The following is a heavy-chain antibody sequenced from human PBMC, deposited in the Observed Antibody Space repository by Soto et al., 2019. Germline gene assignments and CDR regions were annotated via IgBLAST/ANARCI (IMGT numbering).Heavy chain of an antibody. J-gene: IGHJ4*02. Sequence: GGSLRLSCAASGFTFSRYGTHWVRQAPGKGLEWVTLIWFDGSNNYYADSVKGRFTISKDNSNNMLYLQMNSLRADDTAIYYCAREGPAGDFDYWGQGTLVTVSS. V-gene: IGHV3-33*01. CDR3: AREGPAGDFDY. CDR1: GFTFSRYG. CDR2: IWFDGSNN.